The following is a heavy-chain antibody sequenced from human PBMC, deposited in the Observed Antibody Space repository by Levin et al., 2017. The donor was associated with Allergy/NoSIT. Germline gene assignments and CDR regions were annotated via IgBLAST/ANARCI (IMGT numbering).Heavy chain of an antibody. V-gene: IGHV4-39*07. Sequence: SETLSLTCTVSGGSISSSSYYWGWIRQPPGKGLEWIGSIYYSGSTYYNPSLKSRVTISVDTSKNQFSLKLSSVTAADTAVYYCARDPPYYYDSRGYYYEDYWGQGTLVTVSS. CDR3: ARDPPYYYDSRGYYYEDY. J-gene: IGHJ4*02. CDR1: GGSISSSSYY. D-gene: IGHD3-22*01. CDR2: IYYSGST.